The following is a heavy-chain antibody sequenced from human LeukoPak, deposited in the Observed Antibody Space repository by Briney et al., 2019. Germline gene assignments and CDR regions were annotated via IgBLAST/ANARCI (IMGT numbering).Heavy chain of an antibody. CDR2: IYYSGST. J-gene: IGHJ5*02. D-gene: IGHD1-26*01. Sequence: PSETLSLTCTVSGGSISSYYWSWIRQPPGKGLEWIGYIYYSGSTNYNPSLKSRVTISVDTSKNQFSLKPSSVTAADTAVYYCARGIVGATTPGNWFDPWGQGTLVTVSS. V-gene: IGHV4-59*01. CDR1: GGSISSYY. CDR3: ARGIVGATTPGNWFDP.